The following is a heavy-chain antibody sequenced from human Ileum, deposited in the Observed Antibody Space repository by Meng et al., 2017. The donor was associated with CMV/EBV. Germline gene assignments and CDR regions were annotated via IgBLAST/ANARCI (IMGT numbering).Heavy chain of an antibody. J-gene: IGHJ4*02. D-gene: IGHD3-3*01. CDR3: ARDQDFWSGYSHAFDY. CDR2: ISSSSSTI. V-gene: IGHV3-48*04. Sequence: GESLKIFCAASGFTFSTYSMNWVRQAPGKGLEWVSYISSSSSTIYYADSVKGRFTISRDNAKNSLYLQMNSLRAEDTAVYYCARDQDFWSGYSHAFDYWGQGTLVTVSS. CDR1: GFTFSTYS.